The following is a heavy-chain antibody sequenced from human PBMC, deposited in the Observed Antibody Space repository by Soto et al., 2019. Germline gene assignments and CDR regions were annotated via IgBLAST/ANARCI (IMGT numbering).Heavy chain of an antibody. V-gene: IGHV3-21*01. J-gene: IGHJ5*02. CDR3: ARDVTISGYYYLYPSGCDP. CDR2: ISTSSSYI. D-gene: IGHD3-22*01. CDR1: GFTFSSYS. Sequence: EVQLVESGGGLVKPGGSLRLSCAASGFTFSSYSMNWVRQAPGKGLEWVSSISTSSSYIYYADSVKGRFTISRDNANNSLYLQMNSLRAEDTAVYYCARDVTISGYYYLYPSGCDPWAQGTLGTFSS.